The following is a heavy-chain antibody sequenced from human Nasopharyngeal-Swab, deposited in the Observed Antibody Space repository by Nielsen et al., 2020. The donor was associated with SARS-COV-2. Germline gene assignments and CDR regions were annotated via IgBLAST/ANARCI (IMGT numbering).Heavy chain of an antibody. Sequence: GESLKISCAASGFTFSSYAMSWVRQAPGKGLEWVSAISGSGGSTYYADSVKGRFTISRDNSKNTLYLQMNSLRAEDTAVYYCAKHGWESGYYDFRSGYYTGPSGIDYWGQGTLVTVSS. CDR2: ISGSGGST. D-gene: IGHD3-3*01. V-gene: IGHV3-23*01. J-gene: IGHJ4*02. CDR1: GFTFSSYA. CDR3: AKHGWESGYYDFRSGYYTGPSGIDY.